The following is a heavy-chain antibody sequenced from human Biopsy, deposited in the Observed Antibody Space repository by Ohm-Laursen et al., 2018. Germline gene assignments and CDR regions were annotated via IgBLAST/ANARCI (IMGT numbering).Heavy chain of an antibody. D-gene: IGHD3-10*01. Sequence: SDTLSLTCTVSGGYISHYYWTWIRQPAGQGLEWIGRIYIKKEKDYNPSLKSRVTMSVDSSKKQFSLKLKSVTAADTAIYYCARAPPLIRGVVESWFDPWGQGILVTVSS. J-gene: IGHJ5*02. CDR2: IYIKKEK. V-gene: IGHV4-4*07. CDR3: ARAPPLIRGVVESWFDP. CDR1: GGYISHYY.